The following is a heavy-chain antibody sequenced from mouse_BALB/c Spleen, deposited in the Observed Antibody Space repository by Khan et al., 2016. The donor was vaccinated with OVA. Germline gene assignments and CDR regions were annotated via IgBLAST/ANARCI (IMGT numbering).Heavy chain of an antibody. J-gene: IGHJ3*01. CDR1: GYTFTDFT. CDR2: ISTYYGDA. CDR3: ARGGGGDRFLY. Sequence: VQLQESGTELVRPGVSVKISCKGSGYTFTDFTMHWMKQSHAMSLEWIGVISTYYGDADYNQKFKGKATMTVDKSSNTAYMDLARLTSEDSAIYNVARGGGGDRFLYWGQGTLVTVSA. V-gene: IGHV1S137*01.